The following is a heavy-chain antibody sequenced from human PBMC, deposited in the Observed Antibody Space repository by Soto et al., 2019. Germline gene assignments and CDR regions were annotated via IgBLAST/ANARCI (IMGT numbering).Heavy chain of an antibody. D-gene: IGHD6-13*01. CDR1: GFTFSSYS. Sequence: GGSLRLSCAASGFTFSSYSMNWVRQAPGKGLEWVSSISSSSSYIYYADSVKGRFTISRDNAKNSLYLQMNSLRAEDTAVYYCARRRILGLYEYSSSFLGDFDYWGQGTLVTVSS. J-gene: IGHJ4*02. CDR2: ISSSSSYI. V-gene: IGHV3-21*01. CDR3: ARRRILGLYEYSSSFLGDFDY.